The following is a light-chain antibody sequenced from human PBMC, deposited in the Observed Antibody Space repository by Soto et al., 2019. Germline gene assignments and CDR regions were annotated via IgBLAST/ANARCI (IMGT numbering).Light chain of an antibody. J-gene: IGKJ1*01. V-gene: IGKV3-20*01. CDR1: QSVSSSY. CDR2: GAS. CDR3: QQSASPLCT. Sequence: IGMSNSLATLSLSPGERATLSCSASQSVSSSYLAWYQQKPGQAPRLLIYGASSRATGIPDRFSGSGSGTDFTLTIIRLEPEDFTVYYCQQSASPLCTFAEGTKV.